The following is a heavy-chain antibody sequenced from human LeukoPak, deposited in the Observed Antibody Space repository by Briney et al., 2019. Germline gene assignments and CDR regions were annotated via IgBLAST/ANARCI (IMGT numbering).Heavy chain of an antibody. Sequence: GGPLRLSCTASEVRFRNKHMSWIDKAPGKGLKWVANINEDGSNKWHLGSVKGRFTVSRDNARNSLYLQMSSLRVEDTAVYYCTRVIVAVPGYFDYFDFWGQGVLVTVSS. CDR1: EVRFRNKH. J-gene: IGHJ4*02. D-gene: IGHD6-19*01. CDR3: TRVIVAVPGYFDYFDF. CDR2: INEDGSNK. V-gene: IGHV3-7*01.